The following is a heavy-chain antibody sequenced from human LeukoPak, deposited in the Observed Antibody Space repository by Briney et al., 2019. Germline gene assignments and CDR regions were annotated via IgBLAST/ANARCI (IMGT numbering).Heavy chain of an antibody. CDR1: GYTLTELS. D-gene: IGHD6-13*01. CDR2: FDPAVSET. CDR3: ATDFEQQLGY. J-gene: IGHJ4*02. Sequence: ASVKVSCKVSGYTLTELSMHWVRQAPGKGLEWMGGFDPAVSETICAQKFQGRVTMTEDTSTDTAYMELSSLRSEDTAVYYCATDFEQQLGYWGQGTQVTVSS. V-gene: IGHV1-24*01.